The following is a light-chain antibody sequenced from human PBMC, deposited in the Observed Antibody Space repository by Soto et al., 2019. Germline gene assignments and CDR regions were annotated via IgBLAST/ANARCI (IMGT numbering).Light chain of an antibody. CDR2: GAS. CDR1: QAIRND. CDR3: QQSYTMPFT. Sequence: AIQMTQSPSSLSASVGDRVTITCRASQAIRNDLGWYQQKPGKAPNLLIFGASNLQVGVPVRFSASGSGTNFTLTISNLQPEDFATYYCQQSYTMPFTFGPGTKVDI. J-gene: IGKJ3*01. V-gene: IGKV1-6*01.